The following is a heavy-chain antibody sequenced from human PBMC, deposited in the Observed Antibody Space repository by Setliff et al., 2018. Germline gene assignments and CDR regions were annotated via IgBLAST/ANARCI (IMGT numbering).Heavy chain of an antibody. V-gene: IGHV3-21*01. J-gene: IGHJ4*02. CDR2: ISASGHNT. D-gene: IGHD2-15*01. Sequence: GGSLRLSCAASTFPFSNYGVTWVRQAPGKGPQWVASISASGHNTWYADSLKGRFTISRDNAKNSLYLQMNSLRAEDTAVYYCARFACSGGSCYLSSSDYWGQGTLVTVSS. CDR3: ARFACSGGSCYLSSSDY. CDR1: TFPFSNYG.